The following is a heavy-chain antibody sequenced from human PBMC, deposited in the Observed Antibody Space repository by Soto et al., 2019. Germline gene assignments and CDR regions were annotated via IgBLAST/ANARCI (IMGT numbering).Heavy chain of an antibody. J-gene: IGHJ5*02. CDR1: GGSISSGGYY. CDR3: ARTATTVTTFYNWFDP. CDR2: IYYSGST. D-gene: IGHD4-17*01. V-gene: IGHV4-31*03. Sequence: QVQLQESGPGLVKPSQTLSLTCTVSGGSISSGGYYWSWIRQHPGKGLEWIGYIYYSGSTYYNPSLKSRVTIPVDTSKNQFSLKLSSVTAADTAVYYCARTATTVTTFYNWFDPWGQGTLVTVSS.